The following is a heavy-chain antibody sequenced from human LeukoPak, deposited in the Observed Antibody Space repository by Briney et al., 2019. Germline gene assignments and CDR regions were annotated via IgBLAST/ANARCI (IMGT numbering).Heavy chain of an antibody. CDR2: ISSSSSYI. D-gene: IGHD3-16*02. CDR1: GFTFTNYA. CDR3: ARGDDYVWGSYRYADY. J-gene: IGHJ4*02. V-gene: IGHV3-21*06. Sequence: PGGSLRLSCAASGFTFTNYAMSWVRQAPGKGLEWVSSISSSSSYIYYADSVKGRFTMSRDDAKNSLYLQMNNLRAEDTAVYYCARGDDYVWGSYRYADYWGQGTLVTVSS.